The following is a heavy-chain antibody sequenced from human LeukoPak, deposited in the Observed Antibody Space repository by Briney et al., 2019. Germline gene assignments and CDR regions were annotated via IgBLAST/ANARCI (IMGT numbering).Heavy chain of an antibody. CDR2: ISSSGSTK. V-gene: IGHV3-11*01. CDR3: ARDALYSSSSSAALGY. J-gene: IGHJ1*01. CDR1: GFTFSDYY. D-gene: IGHD6-6*01. Sequence: GGSLRLSCAASGFTFSDYYMSWIRQAPGKGLEWVSYISSSGSTKYYADSVRGRFTISRDNAKNSLYLQMNSLRVEDTAVYYCARDALYSSSSSAALGYWGQGTLVTVSS.